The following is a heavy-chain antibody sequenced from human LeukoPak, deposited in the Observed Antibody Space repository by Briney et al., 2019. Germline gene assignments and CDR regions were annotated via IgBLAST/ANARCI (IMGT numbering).Heavy chain of an antibody. D-gene: IGHD6-19*01. CDR2: IYYSGST. CDR1: GGSISSSSYY. Sequence: SETLSLTCTVSGGSISSSSYYWGWIRQPPGKELEWIGRIYYSGSTYYNPSLKRRVTISVDTSKNQFSLKLSSVPAADTAVYYCARSIAVAGTVHDYWGQGTLVTVSS. J-gene: IGHJ4*02. V-gene: IGHV4-39*01. CDR3: ARSIAVAGTVHDY.